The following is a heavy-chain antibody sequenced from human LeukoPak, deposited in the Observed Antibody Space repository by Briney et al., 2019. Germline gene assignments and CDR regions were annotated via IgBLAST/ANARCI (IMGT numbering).Heavy chain of an antibody. J-gene: IGHJ4*02. Sequence: GGSLRLSCAASGFTSSSYEMNWVRQAPGKGLEWVSYISSSGSTIYYADSVKGRFTTSRDNAKNPLYLQMNSLRAEDTAVYYCARDITETQKFDYWGQGTLVTVSS. CDR2: ISSSGSTI. CDR3: ARDITETQKFDY. V-gene: IGHV3-48*03. D-gene: IGHD4-17*01. CDR1: GFTSSSYE.